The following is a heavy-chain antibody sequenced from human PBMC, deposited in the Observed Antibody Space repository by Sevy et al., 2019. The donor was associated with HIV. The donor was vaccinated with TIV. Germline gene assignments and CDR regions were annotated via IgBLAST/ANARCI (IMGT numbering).Heavy chain of an antibody. Sequence: GGSLRLSCAASGFTFSSYGMHWVRQAPGKGLEWVAFIRYDGNNKYYADSVKGRVTISRDNSKNTLYLQMNSLRAEDTAVYYCAKEYSYGYYFDYWGQGTLVTVSS. D-gene: IGHD5-18*01. V-gene: IGHV3-30*02. CDR2: IRYDGNNK. CDR3: AKEYSYGYYFDY. J-gene: IGHJ4*02. CDR1: GFTFSSYG.